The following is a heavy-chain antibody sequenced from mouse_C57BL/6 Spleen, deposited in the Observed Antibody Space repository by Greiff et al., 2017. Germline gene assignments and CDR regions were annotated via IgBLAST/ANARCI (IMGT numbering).Heavy chain of an antibody. D-gene: IGHD2-4*01. CDR2: IYPGSGNT. J-gene: IGHJ2*01. CDR3: ARGRDYDGFDY. CDR1: GYSFTSYY. Sequence: QVQLQQSGPELVKPGASVKISCKASGYSFTSYYIHWVKQRPGQGLEWIGWIYPGSGNTKYNEKFKGKATLTADTSSSTAYMQLSNLTSEDSAVYYCARGRDYDGFDYWGQGTTLTVSS. V-gene: IGHV1-66*01.